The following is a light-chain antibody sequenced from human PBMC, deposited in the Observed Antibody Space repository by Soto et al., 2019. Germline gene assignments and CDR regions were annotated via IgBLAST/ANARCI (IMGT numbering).Light chain of an antibody. J-gene: IGKJ1*01. CDR3: QKFNSSPWT. Sequence: IQLTQSPSSLSASVGDRVTITCRASPAIASFLAWYQQKPGTAPKLLIYGASTLHSGVPSRFSGSGSGTHFTLTISSLQPEDVATYYCQKFNSSPWTFGQGTKVDIK. CDR2: GAS. CDR1: PAIASF. V-gene: IGKV1-27*01.